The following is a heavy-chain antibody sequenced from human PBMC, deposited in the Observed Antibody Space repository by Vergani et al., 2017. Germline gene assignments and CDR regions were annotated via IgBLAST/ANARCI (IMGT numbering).Heavy chain of an antibody. CDR3: AREPYCSSTGCYRVGDAFDI. D-gene: IGHD2-2*02. Sequence: EVQLVESGGGLVQPGGSLRLSCAASGFTFSSYEMNWVRQAPGKGLEWVSYISSSGSTIYYADSVKGRFTISRDNAKNSLYLQMNSLRAEDTAVYYCAREPYCSSTGCYRVGDAFDIWGQGTMVTVSS. CDR2: ISSSGSTI. J-gene: IGHJ3*02. CDR1: GFTFSSYE. V-gene: IGHV3-48*03.